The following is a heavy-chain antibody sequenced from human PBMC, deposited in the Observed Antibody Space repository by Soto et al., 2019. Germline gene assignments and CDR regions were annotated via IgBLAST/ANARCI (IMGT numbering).Heavy chain of an antibody. CDR1: GFTFSSYA. CDR3: AKPPDYNWNDY. Sequence: EVQLLESGGGLVQPGGSLRLSCAASGFTFSSYAMSWVRQAPGKGLEWISAVSGSGGRTYYADSVKGRFTISRDNSKDTLDLQMNNLRAEDTAVYYCAKPPDYNWNDYWGQGTLVTVSS. J-gene: IGHJ4*02. V-gene: IGHV3-23*01. D-gene: IGHD1-20*01. CDR2: VSGSGGRT.